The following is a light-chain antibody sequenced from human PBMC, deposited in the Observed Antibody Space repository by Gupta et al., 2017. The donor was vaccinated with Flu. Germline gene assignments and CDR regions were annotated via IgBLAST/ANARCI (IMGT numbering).Light chain of an antibody. V-gene: IGLV6-57*03. J-gene: IGLJ3*02. CDR1: RRNIASTY. CDR2: QDD. Sequence: LLLTLPYSVWASQGEAVTVSSARCRRNIASTYVQWYQQRPGGVFRTVIYQDDQRPSGVPDRFSGSIDSASNAASLTISGLQSDDEATYYCQSYSYDSGALWVFGGGTELTVL. CDR3: QSYSYDSGALWV.